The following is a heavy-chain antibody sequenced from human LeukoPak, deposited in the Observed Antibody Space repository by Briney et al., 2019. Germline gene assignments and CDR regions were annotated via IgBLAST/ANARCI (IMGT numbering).Heavy chain of an antibody. D-gene: IGHD2-15*01. CDR2: IYYSGST. CDR3: ARHSSPRIVVVVAANGRHAFDI. Sequence: PSETLSLTCTVSGGSISSYYWSWIRQPPGKGLEWIGYIYYSGSTNYNPSLKSRVTISVDTSKNQFSLKLSSVTAADTAVYYCARHSSPRIVVVVAANGRHAFDIWGQGTMVTVSS. CDR1: GGSISSYY. J-gene: IGHJ3*02. V-gene: IGHV4-59*08.